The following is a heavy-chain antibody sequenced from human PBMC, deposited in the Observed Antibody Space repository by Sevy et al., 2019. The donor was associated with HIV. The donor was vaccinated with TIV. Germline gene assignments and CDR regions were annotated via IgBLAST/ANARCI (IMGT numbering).Heavy chain of an antibody. D-gene: IGHD5-18*01. CDR3: ARAAMVKVDYFDY. J-gene: IGHJ4*02. CDR1: GFTFSSYA. CDR2: ISYDGSNK. V-gene: IGHV3-30*04. Sequence: GGYLRLSCAASGFTFSSYAMHWVRQAPGKGLEWVAVISYDGSNKYYADSVKGRFTISRDNSKNTLYLQMNSLRAEDTAVYYCARAAMVKVDYFDYWGQGTLVTVSS.